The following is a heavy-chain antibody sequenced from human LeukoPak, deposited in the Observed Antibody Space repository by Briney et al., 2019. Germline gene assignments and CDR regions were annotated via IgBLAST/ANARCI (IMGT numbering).Heavy chain of an antibody. J-gene: IGHJ4*02. D-gene: IGHD1-26*01. CDR3: AKDQGEWEPGPFDY. CDR1: GFTFSSYD. Sequence: GSLRLSCAASGFTFSSYDMHWVRLAPGKGLEWVAVISYDGSNKYYADSVKGRFTISRDNSKNTLYLQMNSLRAEDTAVYYCAKDQGEWEPGPFDYWGQGTLVTVSS. CDR2: ISYDGSNK. V-gene: IGHV3-30*18.